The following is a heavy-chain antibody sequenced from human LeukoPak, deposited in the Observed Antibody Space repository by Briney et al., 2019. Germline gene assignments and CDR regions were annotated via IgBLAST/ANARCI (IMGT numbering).Heavy chain of an antibody. CDR2: INHSGST. CDR3: ARVPGYFDWLLPEYFDY. J-gene: IGHJ4*02. V-gene: IGHV4-34*01. D-gene: IGHD3-9*01. CDR1: GGSFSGYY. Sequence: SETLSLTCAVYGGSFSGYYWSWIRQPPGKGLEWIGEINHSGSTNCNPSLKSRVTISVDTSKNQFSLKLSSVTAADTAVYYCARVPGYFDWLLPEYFDYGGQGTLVTVSS.